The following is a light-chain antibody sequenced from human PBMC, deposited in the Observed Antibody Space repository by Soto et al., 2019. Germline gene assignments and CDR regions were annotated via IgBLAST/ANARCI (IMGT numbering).Light chain of an antibody. J-gene: IGKJ4*01. V-gene: IGKV3D-20*01. CDR2: GAS. Sequence: EIVLTQSPATLSLSPGERATLSCGASQSVSSSYLAWDQQKPGLAPRLLIYGASSRATGIPDRFSGSGSGTDFTLTISRLEPEDFAVYYCQQYGSSRLTFGGGTKVDIK. CDR1: QSVSSSY. CDR3: QQYGSSRLT.